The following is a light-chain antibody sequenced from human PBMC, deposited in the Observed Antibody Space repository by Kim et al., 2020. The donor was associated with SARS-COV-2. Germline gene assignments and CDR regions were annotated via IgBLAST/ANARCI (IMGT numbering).Light chain of an antibody. J-gene: IGLJ3*02. CDR1: SLRSYY. V-gene: IGLV3-19*01. Sequence: SSELTQDPAVSVALGQTVRITCQGDSLRSYYASWYQQKPGQAPVLVIYGKNNRPSGIPDRFSGSSSGNTASLTITGAQAEDEADYYCNSRDSSENSWVFGGGTQLTVL. CDR3: NSRDSSENSWV. CDR2: GKN.